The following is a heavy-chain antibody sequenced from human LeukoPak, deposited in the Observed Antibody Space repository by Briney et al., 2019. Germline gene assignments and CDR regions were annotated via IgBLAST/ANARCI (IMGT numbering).Heavy chain of an antibody. D-gene: IGHD2-15*01. CDR2: ISWNSGSI. Sequence: GGSLRLSCAASGFTFDDYATHWVRQAPGKGLEWVSGISWNSGSIGYADSVKGRFTISRDNAKNSLYLQMNSLRAEDTAVYYCAKSGLNRFDYWGQGTLVTVSS. CDR3: AKSGLNRFDY. J-gene: IGHJ4*02. V-gene: IGHV3-9*01. CDR1: GFTFDDYA.